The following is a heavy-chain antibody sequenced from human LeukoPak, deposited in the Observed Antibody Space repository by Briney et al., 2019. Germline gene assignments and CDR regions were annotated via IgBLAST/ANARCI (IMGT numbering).Heavy chain of an antibody. Sequence: GGSLRLSCAVSGFTFSRYGMHWVRQAPGKGLEWVAVIWYDGSNKYYADSVKGRFTISRDNSKNTLYLQMNSLRAEDTAVYCCAREMDTGIRYYFDYWGQGTLVTVSS. D-gene: IGHD5-18*01. J-gene: IGHJ4*02. V-gene: IGHV3-33*01. CDR1: GFTFSRYG. CDR3: AREMDTGIRYYFDY. CDR2: IWYDGSNK.